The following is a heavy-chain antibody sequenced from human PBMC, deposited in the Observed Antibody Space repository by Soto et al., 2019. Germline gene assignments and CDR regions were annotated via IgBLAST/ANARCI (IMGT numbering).Heavy chain of an antibody. Sequence: GGSVKVSCKSSVGTFSSYAIRWVRQAPGQGLEWMGGIIPIFGTANYAQKFQGRVTITADESTSTAYMELSSLRSEDTAVYYCAREGGRADVVVPAAIEGTDYYYGMDVWGQGTTVTVSS. CDR2: IIPIFGTA. D-gene: IGHD2-2*02. CDR3: AREGGRADVVVPAAIEGTDYYYGMDV. V-gene: IGHV1-69*13. J-gene: IGHJ6*02. CDR1: VGTFSSYA.